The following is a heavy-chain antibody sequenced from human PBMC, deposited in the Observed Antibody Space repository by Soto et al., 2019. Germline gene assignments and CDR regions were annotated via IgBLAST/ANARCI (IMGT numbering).Heavy chain of an antibody. CDR3: ARESGSLYYYYGMDV. Sequence: GGSLRLSCAASGFTVSSSYMSWVRQAPGKGLEWVSVIYSGGSTYYADSVKGRFTISRDNSKNTLYLQMNSLRAEDTAVYYCARESGSLYYYYGMDVWGQGTTVTVSS. CDR2: IYSGGST. CDR1: GFTVSSSY. V-gene: IGHV3-53*01. J-gene: IGHJ6*02. D-gene: IGHD6-6*01.